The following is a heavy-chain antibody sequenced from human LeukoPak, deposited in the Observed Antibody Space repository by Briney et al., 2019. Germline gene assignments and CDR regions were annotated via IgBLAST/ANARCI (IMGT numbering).Heavy chain of an antibody. J-gene: IGHJ4*02. Sequence: SETLSLTCTVSGGSISSSGYYWGWIRQPPGKGLEWIGSIYYSGSTYYNPSLKSRVTISVDTSKNQFSLKLSSVTAADTAVYYCARRIYYGSGSYSYFDYWGQGTLVTVSS. D-gene: IGHD3-10*01. V-gene: IGHV4-39*01. CDR3: ARRIYYGSGSYSYFDY. CDR2: IYYSGST. CDR1: GGSISSSGYY.